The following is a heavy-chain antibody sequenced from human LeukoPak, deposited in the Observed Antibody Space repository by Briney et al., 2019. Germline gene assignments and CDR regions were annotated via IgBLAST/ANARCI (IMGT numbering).Heavy chain of an antibody. V-gene: IGHV4-59*01. Sequence: SETLSLTCTVSGGSISSYYWSWIRQPPGKGLEWIGYIYYSGSTNYNPSLKSRVTISVDTSKNQFSLKLSSVTAADTAVYYCARLKTMAWYFDLWGRGTLVTVSS. CDR3: ARLKTMAWYFDL. D-gene: IGHD4/OR15-4a*01. J-gene: IGHJ2*01. CDR1: GGSISSYY. CDR2: IYYSGST.